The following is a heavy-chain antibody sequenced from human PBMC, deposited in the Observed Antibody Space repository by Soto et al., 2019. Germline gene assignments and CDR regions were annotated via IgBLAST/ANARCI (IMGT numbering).Heavy chain of an antibody. D-gene: IGHD6-13*01. CDR3: TRDWTSSSWYYYGMDV. Sequence: GGSLRLSCTASGFTFGDYAMSWFRQAPGKGLEWVGFIRSKAYGGTTEYAASVKGRFTISRDDSKSIAYLQMNSLKTEDTAVYYCTRDWTSSSWYYYGMDVWGQGTTVTVSS. CDR2: IRSKAYGGTT. V-gene: IGHV3-49*03. CDR1: GFTFGDYA. J-gene: IGHJ6*02.